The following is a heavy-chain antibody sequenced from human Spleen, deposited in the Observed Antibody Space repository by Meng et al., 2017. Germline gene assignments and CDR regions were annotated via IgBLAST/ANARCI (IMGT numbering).Heavy chain of an antibody. CDR3: ASRRGYSYGYVVNGMDV. Sequence: SETLSLTCTVSGASISSGSYFWIWIRQPLGKGLEWIGYISNGGSSNYNSSLKSRVTISVDTSKNQFSLKLSSVTAADMAVYYCASRRGYSYGYVVNGMDVWGQGTTVTVSS. CDR2: ISNGGSS. D-gene: IGHD5-18*01. J-gene: IGHJ6*02. CDR1: GASISSGSYF. V-gene: IGHV4-61*01.